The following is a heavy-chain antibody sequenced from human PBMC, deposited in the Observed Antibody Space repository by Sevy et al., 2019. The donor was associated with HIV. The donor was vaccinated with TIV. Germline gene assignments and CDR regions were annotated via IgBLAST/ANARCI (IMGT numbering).Heavy chain of an antibody. V-gene: IGHV1-69*13. CDR1: GGTFSSYA. CDR3: AREVDSGSGSYNWFDP. J-gene: IGHJ5*02. D-gene: IGHD3-10*01. CDR2: IIPIFGTA. Sequence: ASVKVSCKASGGTFSSYAISWVRQAPGQGLEWMGRIIPIFGTANYAQKFQGRVTITADESTSTAYMELSSLRSEDTAVYYCAREVDSGSGSYNWFDPWGQGTLVTVSS.